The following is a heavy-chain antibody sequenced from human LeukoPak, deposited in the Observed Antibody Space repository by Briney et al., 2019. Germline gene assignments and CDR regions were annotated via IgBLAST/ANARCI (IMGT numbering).Heavy chain of an antibody. CDR1: GGTFSSYA. J-gene: IGHJ4*02. CDR2: IIPIFGTA. Sequence: ASVKVSCKASGGTFSSYAISWVRQAPGQGLEWMGGIIPIFGTANYAQKFQGRVTITTDESTSTAYMELSSLRSEDTAAYYCAREAFCTNGVCNLAYWGQGTLVTVSS. V-gene: IGHV1-69*05. CDR3: AREAFCTNGVCNLAY. D-gene: IGHD2-8*01.